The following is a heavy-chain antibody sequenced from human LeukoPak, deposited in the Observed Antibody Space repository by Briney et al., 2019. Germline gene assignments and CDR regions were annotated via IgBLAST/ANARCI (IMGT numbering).Heavy chain of an antibody. J-gene: IGHJ4*02. CDR1: GFTFSSYW. CDR2: IKPDGSVG. CDR3: TQNLVAAAGDH. D-gene: IGHD6-13*01. Sequence: PGGSLRLSRAASGFTFSSYWMTWVRQAPGKGLEWVANIKPDGSVGYYVDSVRGRFLISRDNAGNSLYLQMNSLRVEDTAVYYCTQNLVAAAGDHWGQGTLLIVSS. V-gene: IGHV3-7*01.